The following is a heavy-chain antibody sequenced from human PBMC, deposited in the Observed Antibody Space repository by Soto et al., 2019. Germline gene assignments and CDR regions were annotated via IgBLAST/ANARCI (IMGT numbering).Heavy chain of an antibody. J-gene: IGHJ6*02. D-gene: IGHD4-17*01. CDR1: GFIFSSYG. V-gene: IGHV3-30*18. Sequence: QVQLVESGGGVVQPGRSLRLSCAASGFIFSSYGMHWVRQAPGKGLEWVAVTLYDGRNKYYADSVKGRFTISRDNSKNTLYLQMNSLRAEDTAVYYCAKDISDYGDYDGMDIWGQGTTVTVSS. CDR2: TLYDGRNK. CDR3: AKDISDYGDYDGMDI.